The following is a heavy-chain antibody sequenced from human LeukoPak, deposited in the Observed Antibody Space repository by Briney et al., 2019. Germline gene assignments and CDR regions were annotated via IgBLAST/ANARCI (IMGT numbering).Heavy chain of an antibody. Sequence: ASVKVSCKASGYTYISYGISWVRQAPGQGLEWMGWISAYNGNTNYAQKLQGRVTMTTDTSTSTAYMELRSLRSDDTAVYYCARANTYYYGSGYDFDYWGQGTLVTVSS. J-gene: IGHJ4*02. V-gene: IGHV1-18*01. CDR1: GYTYISYG. D-gene: IGHD3-22*01. CDR2: ISAYNGNT. CDR3: ARANTYYYGSGYDFDY.